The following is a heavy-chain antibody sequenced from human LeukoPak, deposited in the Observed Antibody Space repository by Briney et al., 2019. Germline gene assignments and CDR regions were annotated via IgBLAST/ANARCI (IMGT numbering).Heavy chain of an antibody. V-gene: IGHV1-69*01. Sequence: SVKVSCKASGGTFSSYAISWVRQAPGQGLEWMGGIIPIFGTANYAQKFQGRVTITADESTSTAYMELSSLRSEDTAVYYCAVAIFGVVLSPNWFDPWGQGTLVTVSS. J-gene: IGHJ5*02. D-gene: IGHD3-3*01. CDR2: IIPIFGTA. CDR1: GGTFSSYA. CDR3: AVAIFGVVLSPNWFDP.